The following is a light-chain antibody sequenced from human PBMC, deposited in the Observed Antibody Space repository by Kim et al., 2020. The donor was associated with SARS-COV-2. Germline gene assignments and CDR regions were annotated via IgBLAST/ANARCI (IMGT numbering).Light chain of an antibody. J-gene: IGLJ2*01. V-gene: IGLV3-19*01. CDR2: SKN. CDR1: SLRSYY. Sequence: VAWGQTVRITCQGDSLRSYYATWYQQKPGQAPILVIYSKNNRPSGIPDLFSGSSSGNTASLTITGTQAGDEADYYCNSRDSNDNVVFGGGTQLTVL. CDR3: NSRDSNDNVV.